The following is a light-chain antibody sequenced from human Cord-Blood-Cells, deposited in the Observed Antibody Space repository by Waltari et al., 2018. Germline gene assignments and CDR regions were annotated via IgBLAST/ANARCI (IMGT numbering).Light chain of an antibody. CDR3: QQYGSSPYT. V-gene: IGKV3-20*01. CDR2: GAS. Sequence: ELVLTQSPGTLSLSPGERATLSCRASQSVSSSYLAWYRQKPGQAPRLLIYGASSRATGIPDRFSGSGSGTDFTLTISRLEPEDFAVYYCQQYGSSPYTFGQGTKLEIK. CDR1: QSVSSSY. J-gene: IGKJ2*01.